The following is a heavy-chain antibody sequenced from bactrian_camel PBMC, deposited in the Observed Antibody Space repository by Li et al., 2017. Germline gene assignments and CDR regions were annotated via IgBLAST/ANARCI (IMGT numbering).Heavy chain of an antibody. J-gene: IGHJ4*01. V-gene: IGHV3S55*01. CDR1: GITFREPD. Sequence: QLVESGGGSVQAGGSLTLTCTASGITFREPDMGWYRQAAGKECELVSTIVYGGKPYYSDSVKGRFTASLDSASNTASLQMNNLRPEDTALYYCAAGWKGGSCDYRYKGQGTQVTVS. D-gene: IGHD2*01. CDR2: IVYGGKP.